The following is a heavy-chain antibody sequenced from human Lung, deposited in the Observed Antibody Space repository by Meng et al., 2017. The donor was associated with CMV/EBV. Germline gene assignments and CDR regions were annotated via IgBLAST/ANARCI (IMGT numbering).Heavy chain of an antibody. V-gene: IGHV4-31*03. CDR2: IYKRGRT. J-gene: IGHJ4*02. Sequence: LTGTVSGGSRSSGGYYWSWIRQNTGKGLEWIGYIYKRGRTYYNPSLKSRVTISVDTSKNQFSLKLSSVTAADTAVYYCARVDRSMIVSWGQGTLVTVSS. CDR3: ARVDRSMIVS. D-gene: IGHD3-22*01. CDR1: GGSRSSGGYY.